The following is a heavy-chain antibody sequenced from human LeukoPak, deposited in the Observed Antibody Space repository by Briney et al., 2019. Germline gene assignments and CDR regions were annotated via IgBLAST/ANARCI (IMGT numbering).Heavy chain of an antibody. J-gene: IGHJ4*02. D-gene: IGHD3-3*01. Sequence: SETLSLTCAVYGGSFSGYYWSWIRQPPGKGLEWIGYIYYSGSTYYNPSLKSRVTISVDTSKNQFSLKLSSVTAADTAVYYCARVRIWGDTIFGVVTIFDYWGQGTLVTVSS. V-gene: IGHV4-34*09. CDR1: GGSFSGYY. CDR3: ARVRIWGDTIFGVVTIFDY. CDR2: IYYSGST.